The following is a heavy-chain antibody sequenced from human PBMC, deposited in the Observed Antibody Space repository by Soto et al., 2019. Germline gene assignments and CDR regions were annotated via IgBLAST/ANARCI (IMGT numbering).Heavy chain of an antibody. D-gene: IGHD2-2*02. CDR1: GFTFINYA. CDR2: ISYDGSNK. Sequence: QVQLVESGGGVVQPGRSLRLSCAASGFTFINYAMHWVRQAPGKGLEWVAVISYDGSNKYYADSVKGRFTISRDNSKNTLYMQMNSLSGEDTDVYHCARDQVKGMMTILWCQGTLVTVSS. J-gene: IGHJ4*02. V-gene: IGHV3-30-3*01. CDR3: ARDQVKGMMTIL.